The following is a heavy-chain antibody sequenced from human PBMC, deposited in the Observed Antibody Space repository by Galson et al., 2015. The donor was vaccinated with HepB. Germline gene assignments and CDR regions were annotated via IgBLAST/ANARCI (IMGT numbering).Heavy chain of an antibody. Sequence: SVKVSCKVSGYTLTELSMHWMRQAPGKGLEWMGGFDPEDGERIYAQKFQGRVTMTEDTSTDTAYMELSSLRSEDTAVYYCATDSRYSYGLFDSWGQGTLVTVSS. D-gene: IGHD5-18*01. V-gene: IGHV1-24*01. CDR2: FDPEDGER. CDR1: GYTLTELS. CDR3: ATDSRYSYGLFDS. J-gene: IGHJ4*02.